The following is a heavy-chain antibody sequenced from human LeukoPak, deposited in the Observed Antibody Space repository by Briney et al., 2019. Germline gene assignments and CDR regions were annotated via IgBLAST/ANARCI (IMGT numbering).Heavy chain of an antibody. CDR2: INPNTGGT. J-gene: IGHJ4*02. D-gene: IGHD5-24*01. CDR1: GYSFTGYY. CDR3: AREEDGYNRPLGY. V-gene: IGHV1-2*02. Sequence: ASVKVSCEASGYSFTGYYIHWVRQAPGQGLAWMEWINPNTGGTNFAPKFQSRLTLTSDTPMRTAYMELSSLKSDDTAVYYCAREEDGYNRPLGYWGQGTLVTVSS.